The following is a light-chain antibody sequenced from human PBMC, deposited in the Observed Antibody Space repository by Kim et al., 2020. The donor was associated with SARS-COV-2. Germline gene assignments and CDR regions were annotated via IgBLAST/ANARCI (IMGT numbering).Light chain of an antibody. CDR2: LAS. V-gene: IGKV1-33*01. J-gene: IGKJ4*01. Sequence: DIQMTQSPSSLSASVGDRVTITCQASEDIVTYLNWYQQKSGNPPNLLIYLASSLETGVPSRFSGSGSGANFTLTISSLQPEDIATYYCQQCRNLPLTVGGGTKVDIK. CDR1: EDIVTY. CDR3: QQCRNLPLT.